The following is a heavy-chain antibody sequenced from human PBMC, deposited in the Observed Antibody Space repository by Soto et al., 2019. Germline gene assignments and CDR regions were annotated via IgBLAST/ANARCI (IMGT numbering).Heavy chain of an antibody. CDR3: ARMGGTYYVPDY. V-gene: IGHV4-31*03. D-gene: IGHD1-26*01. Sequence: QVQLQESGPRLVEASQTLSLTCPVSNASITSSGYHWSWGRQPPGKRVIWIGYIDHSGSTFYSPSLQRRLTMSVDTCKMQFSLALRSVTAADTAVYHGARMGGTYYVPDYWGQGTLVTVSS. CDR1: NASITSSGYH. CDR2: IDHSGST. J-gene: IGHJ4*02.